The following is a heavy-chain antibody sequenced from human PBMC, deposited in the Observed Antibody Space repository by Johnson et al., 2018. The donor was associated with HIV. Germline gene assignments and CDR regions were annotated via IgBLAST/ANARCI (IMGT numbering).Heavy chain of an antibody. Sequence: VQLVESGGGVVQPGRSLRLSCAASGFTFSSYAMHWVRQAPGKGLEWVAVISYDGSNKYCADSVKGRFTISRDNSKNTLYLQTNSLRADDTAVYFCTKDRTNWGYDAFDIWGQGTMVTVSS. CDR3: TKDRTNWGYDAFDI. CDR2: ISYDGSNK. J-gene: IGHJ3*02. D-gene: IGHD7-27*01. V-gene: IGHV3-30*04. CDR1: GFTFSSYA.